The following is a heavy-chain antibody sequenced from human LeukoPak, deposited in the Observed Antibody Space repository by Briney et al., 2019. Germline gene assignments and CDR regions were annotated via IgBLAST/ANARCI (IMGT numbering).Heavy chain of an antibody. J-gene: IGHJ4*02. CDR1: GYSFTSYW. V-gene: IGHV5-51*01. D-gene: IGHD6-19*01. CDR2: IYPDDSDS. CDR3: ARRIGSIAVAEDYYFDY. Sequence: GESLKISCKGSGYSFTSYWIGWVRQMPGKGLEWMGIIYPDDSDSRYSPSFQGQVTISADKSVSTAYLQWSSLKASDTAIYYCARRIGSIAVAEDYYFDYWGQGTLVTVSS.